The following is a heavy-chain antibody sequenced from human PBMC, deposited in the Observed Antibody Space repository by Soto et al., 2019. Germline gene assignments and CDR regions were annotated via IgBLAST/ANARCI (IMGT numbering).Heavy chain of an antibody. CDR2: INWKSDI. CDR3: AISQDRGGRTTFIY. D-gene: IGHD3-16*01. Sequence: PGGSLRLSCAASGFTFSSYAMSWVRQAPGKGLEWVSGINWKSDIGYADSVKGRFTISRDNAENSLYLQVNGLGAEDTALYYCAISQDRGGRTTFIYWGQGTQVTVSS. J-gene: IGHJ4*02. CDR1: GFTFSSYA. V-gene: IGHV3-9*01.